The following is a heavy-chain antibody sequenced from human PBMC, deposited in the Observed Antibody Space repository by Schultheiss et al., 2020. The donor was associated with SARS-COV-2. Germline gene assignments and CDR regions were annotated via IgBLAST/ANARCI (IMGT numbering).Heavy chain of an antibody. CDR2: IYASGNT. CDR3: ARRVGSSGWEKDFDY. V-gene: IGHV4-4*09. CDR1: GGSISSYY. D-gene: IGHD6-19*01. Sequence: SETLSLTCTVSGGSISSYYWSWIRQPPGKGLEWIGYIYASGNTYYNPSLKSRVTISVDTSKNQFSLKLSSVTAADTAVYYCARRVGSSGWEKDFDYWGQGTLVTVSS. J-gene: IGHJ4*02.